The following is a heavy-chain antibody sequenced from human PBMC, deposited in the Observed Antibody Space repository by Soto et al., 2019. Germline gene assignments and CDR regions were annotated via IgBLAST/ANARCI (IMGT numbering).Heavy chain of an antibody. CDR1: GGSISSGGYY. Sequence: QVQLQELGPGLVKPSQTLSLTCTVSGGSISSGGYYWSWIRQHPGKGLEWIGYIYYSGSTYYNPSLKSRVNISVDTSKNQFSLKLSSVTAADTAGYYCAIGIAAAAHFDYWGQGTLVTVSS. V-gene: IGHV4-31*03. J-gene: IGHJ4*02. CDR2: IYYSGST. D-gene: IGHD6-13*01. CDR3: AIGIAAAAHFDY.